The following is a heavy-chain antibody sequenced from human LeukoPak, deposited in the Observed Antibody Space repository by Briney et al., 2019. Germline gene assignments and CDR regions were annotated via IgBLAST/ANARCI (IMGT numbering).Heavy chain of an antibody. CDR3: ASISGWYSVC. CDR1: GFAFSNYG. Sequence: GGSLRLSCAASGFAFSNYGMHWVRQAPGRGLEWVALISFDGTTIYYPDSVKGRFTISRDNSKNTLFLQMNSLRGEDTAVYYCASISGWYSVCWGQGTLVTVSS. V-gene: IGHV3-30*03. J-gene: IGHJ4*02. CDR2: ISFDGTTI. D-gene: IGHD6-19*01.